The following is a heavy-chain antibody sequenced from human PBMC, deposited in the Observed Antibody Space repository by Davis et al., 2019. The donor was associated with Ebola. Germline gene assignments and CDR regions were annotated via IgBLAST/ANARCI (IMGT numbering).Heavy chain of an antibody. Sequence: AASVKVSCKASGYTFASYGFSWVRQAPGQGLEWVGWFSAHNGNIYYAQKFQGRVTITADKSTSTAYMELSSLRSEDTAVHYCARGEQWLVQDYWGQGTLVTVSS. CDR3: ARGEQWLVQDY. V-gene: IGHV1-18*01. D-gene: IGHD6-19*01. J-gene: IGHJ4*02. CDR1: GYTFASYG. CDR2: FSAHNGNI.